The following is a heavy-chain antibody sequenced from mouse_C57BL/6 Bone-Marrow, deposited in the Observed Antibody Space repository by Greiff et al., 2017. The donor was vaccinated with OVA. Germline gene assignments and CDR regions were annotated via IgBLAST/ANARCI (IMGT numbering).Heavy chain of an antibody. Sequence: VQLQQSGPELVKPGASVKISCKASGYTFTDYYMNWVKQSHGKSLEWIGDINPNNGGTSYNQKFKGKATLTVDKSSSTAYMELRSLTSEDSAVYYCARVPDGDYFDYWGQGTTLTVSS. CDR3: ARVPDGDYFDY. CDR1: GYTFTDYY. CDR2: INPNNGGT. J-gene: IGHJ2*01. V-gene: IGHV1-26*01.